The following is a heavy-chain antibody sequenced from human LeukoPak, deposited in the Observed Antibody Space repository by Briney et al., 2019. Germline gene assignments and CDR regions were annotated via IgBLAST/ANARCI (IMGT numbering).Heavy chain of an antibody. V-gene: IGHV3-33*06. CDR2: IWYDENKK. Sequence: GGSLRLSCAASGFTFSSYGLHWVRQAPGKGLEWVAVIWYDENKKYYGDSVKGRFTISRDNFKSTLYLQMNSLRAEDTAVYYCAKIPYSSGWVQNWFDPWGQGTLVTVSS. CDR3: AKIPYSSGWVQNWFDP. CDR1: GFTFSSYG. J-gene: IGHJ5*02. D-gene: IGHD6-19*01.